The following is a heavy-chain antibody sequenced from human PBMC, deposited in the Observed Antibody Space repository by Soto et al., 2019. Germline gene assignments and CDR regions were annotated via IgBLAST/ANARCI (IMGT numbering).Heavy chain of an antibody. V-gene: IGHV3-30*18. Sequence: PGGSLRLSCAASGFTFSSYGMHWVRQAPGKGLEWVAVISYDGSNKYYADSVKGRFTISRDNSKNTLYLQMNSLRAEDTAVYYCAKDPYSYGLNWFDPWGQGTLVTVSS. CDR2: ISYDGSNK. D-gene: IGHD5-18*01. J-gene: IGHJ5*02. CDR3: AKDPYSYGLNWFDP. CDR1: GFTFSSYG.